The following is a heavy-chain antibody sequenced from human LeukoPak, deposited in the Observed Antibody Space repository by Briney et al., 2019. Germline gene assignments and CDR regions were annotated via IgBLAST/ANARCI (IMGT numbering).Heavy chain of an antibody. CDR2: IYYSGST. J-gene: IGHJ5*02. D-gene: IGHD2-21*01. CDR3: ARAEGQRPDDIVAVSWFDP. Sequence: PSQTLSLTCTVSGGSISSGDYYWSWIRQPPGKGLEWIGYIYYSGSTYYNPSLKSRVTISVDTSKNQFSLKLSSVTAADTAVYYCARAEGQRPDDIVAVSWFDPWGQGTLVTVSS. CDR1: GGSISSGDYY. V-gene: IGHV4-30-4*08.